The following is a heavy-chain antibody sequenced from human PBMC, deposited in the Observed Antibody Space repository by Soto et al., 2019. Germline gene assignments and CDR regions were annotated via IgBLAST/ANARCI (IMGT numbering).Heavy chain of an antibody. J-gene: IGHJ4*02. Sequence: QVQLQQWGAGLLKPSETLSLTCAVYGGSFSGYYWSWIRQPPGKGLEWIGEINHSGSSNYNPSLKSRVTISVDTSKHQFSLQLSSVTAADTAVYYCASRYGGNSRASIGYWGQGTLVTVCS. V-gene: IGHV4-34*01. D-gene: IGHD2-21*02. CDR3: ASRYGGNSRASIGY. CDR1: GGSFSGYY. CDR2: INHSGSS.